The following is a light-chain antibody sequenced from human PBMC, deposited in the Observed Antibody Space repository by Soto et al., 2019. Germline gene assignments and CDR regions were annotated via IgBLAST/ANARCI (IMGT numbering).Light chain of an antibody. Sequence: EIVMTQSPATLSVSPGETATLSCRASQSVGSAVAWYQHKPGQAPRLLIVGASIRATGVPGRFSGGGSGTEFTLTISSLQSEDFAVYYCQQYKNWPPLTFDGGTTVEIK. CDR1: QSVGSA. V-gene: IGKV3-15*01. J-gene: IGKJ4*01. CDR2: GAS. CDR3: QQYKNWPPLT.